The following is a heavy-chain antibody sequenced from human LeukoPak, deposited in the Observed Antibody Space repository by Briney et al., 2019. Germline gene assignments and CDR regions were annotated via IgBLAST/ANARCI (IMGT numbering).Heavy chain of an antibody. J-gene: IGHJ4*02. Sequence: GGSLRLSCAAYGFTFSSYAMSWVRQAPGKGLEWVSAISGSGGSTYYADSVKGRFTISRDNSKNTLYLQMNSLRAEDTAVYYCAKGFEYSSSGLLDYWGQGTLVTVSS. V-gene: IGHV3-23*01. CDR2: ISGSGGST. CDR1: GFTFSSYA. CDR3: AKGFEYSSSGLLDY. D-gene: IGHD6-6*01.